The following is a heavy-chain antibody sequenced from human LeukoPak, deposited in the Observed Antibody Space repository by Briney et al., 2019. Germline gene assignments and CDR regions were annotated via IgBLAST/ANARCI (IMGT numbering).Heavy chain of an antibody. CDR3: ARDGRIAVAAIDY. CDR2: ISSSSSYI. D-gene: IGHD6-19*01. CDR1: GFTFSSYS. J-gene: IGHJ4*02. V-gene: IGHV3-21*01. Sequence: GGSLRLSCAASGFTFSSYSMNWVRQAPGKGLEWVSSISSSSSYIYYADSVKGRFTISRDNAKNSLYLQVNSLRAEDTAVYYCARDGRIAVAAIDYWGQGTLVTVSS.